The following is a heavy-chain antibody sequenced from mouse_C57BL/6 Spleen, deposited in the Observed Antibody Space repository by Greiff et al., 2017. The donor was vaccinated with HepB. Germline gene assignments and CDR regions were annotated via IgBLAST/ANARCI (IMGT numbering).Heavy chain of an antibody. CDR3: ARQGLRPFFDY. J-gene: IGHJ2*01. Sequence: EVKLMESGGDLVKPGGSLKLSCAASGFTFSSYGMSWVRQTPDKRLEWVATISSGGSYTYYPDSVKGRFTISRDNAKNTRYLHISSLKSEDTAMYYCARQGLRPFFDYWGQGTTLTVSS. CDR2: ISSGGSYT. V-gene: IGHV5-6*01. D-gene: IGHD2-4*01. CDR1: GFTFSSYG.